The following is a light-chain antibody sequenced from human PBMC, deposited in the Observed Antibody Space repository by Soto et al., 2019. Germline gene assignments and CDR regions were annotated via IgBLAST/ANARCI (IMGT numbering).Light chain of an antibody. CDR3: QSYDSSLTTFV. V-gene: IGLV1-40*01. Sequence: QSVLTQPPSVSGAPGQRVAISCTGSSSNIGAEYDVHWYQQLPGTAPKRLIYGDNNRPSGVPDRFSGSKSGTSASLAITGLQPEDEADYYCQSYDSSLTTFVFGTGTKVNVL. CDR1: SSNIGAEYD. CDR2: GDN. J-gene: IGLJ1*01.